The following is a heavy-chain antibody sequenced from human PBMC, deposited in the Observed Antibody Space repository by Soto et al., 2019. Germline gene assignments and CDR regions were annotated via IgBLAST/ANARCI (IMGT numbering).Heavy chain of an antibody. V-gene: IGHV4-34*01. CDR2: INHAGST. D-gene: IGHD4-4*01. J-gene: IGHJ6*02. Sequence: QMQLQQWGAGLLKASETLSLTCSVSGGSFSCYYLAWMRQPPGKGLEWIGEINHAGSTKYHPSLKSRVVLSVDLSNTHFSLRLSSVTAADSAVYYCARQSGPAYRYGMDVWGQGITVTVSS. CDR3: ARQSGPAYRYGMDV. CDR1: GGSFSCYY.